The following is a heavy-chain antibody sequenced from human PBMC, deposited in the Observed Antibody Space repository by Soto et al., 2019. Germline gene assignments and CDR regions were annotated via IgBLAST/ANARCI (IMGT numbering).Heavy chain of an antibody. D-gene: IGHD3-3*01. Sequence: QVRLVQSGAEVKKPGSSVKVSCEASGGTFSSYAVTWVRQAPGQGLEWMGGIIPIVTTPNYAQKFQGRLTISADKSTSTSYMELRSLRSEDTGVYYCATVGYNFWSRYHYYGMDVWGQGTTVIVSS. V-gene: IGHV1-69*06. CDR2: IIPIVTTP. CDR3: ATVGYNFWSRYHYYGMDV. J-gene: IGHJ6*02. CDR1: GGTFSSYA.